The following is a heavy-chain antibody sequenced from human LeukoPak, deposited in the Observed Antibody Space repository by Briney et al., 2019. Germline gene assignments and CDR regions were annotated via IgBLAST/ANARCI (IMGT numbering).Heavy chain of an antibody. J-gene: IGHJ4*02. V-gene: IGHV3-23*01. D-gene: IGHD4-23*01. CDR3: AKEGRGGNLAFDY. CDR1: GFTFNSYP. Sequence: PGGSLSLSCAASGFTFNSYPMGWVRGAPGKGLEWVSLISPSGSDTYYADSVKGRFTISRDNSKNTLYLQMNSLRADDTALYYCAKEGRGGNLAFDYWGQGTLVTVSS. CDR2: ISPSGSDT.